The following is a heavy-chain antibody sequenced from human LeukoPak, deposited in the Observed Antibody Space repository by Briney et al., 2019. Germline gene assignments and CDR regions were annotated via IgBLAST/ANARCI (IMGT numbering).Heavy chain of an antibody. J-gene: IGHJ4*02. CDR3: AHHATGLFDY. CDR1: GFTFSSYG. D-gene: IGHD4-17*01. CDR2: ISYDGSNK. V-gene: IGHV3-30*03. Sequence: GGSLRLSCAASGFTFSSYGMHWVRQAPGKGLEWVAVISYDGSNKYYADSVKGRFTISRDNSKNTLYLQMNSLRAEDTAVYYCAHHATGLFDYWGQGTLVTVSS.